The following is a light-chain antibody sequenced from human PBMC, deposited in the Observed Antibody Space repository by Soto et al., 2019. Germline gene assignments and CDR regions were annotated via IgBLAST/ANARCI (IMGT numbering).Light chain of an antibody. CDR2: DVT. J-gene: IGLJ2*01. Sequence: QSALTQPASVSGSPGQSITISCTGTSSDVGGYNHVSWYQQHPGKAPKFMIYDVTNRPSGVSNRFSGSKSGNTASLTISGLQAEDEADYYCSSYSSSSTLLFGGGTKLTVL. CDR1: SSDVGGYNH. V-gene: IGLV2-14*03. CDR3: SSYSSSSTLL.